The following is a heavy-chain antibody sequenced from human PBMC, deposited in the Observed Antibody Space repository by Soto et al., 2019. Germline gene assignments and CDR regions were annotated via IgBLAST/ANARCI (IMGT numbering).Heavy chain of an antibody. CDR2: IYYSGST. J-gene: IGHJ5*02. CDR3: ARHGSVSYYNNWFDP. CDR1: GDSISSSSYY. Sequence: PSETLSLTCTVSGDSISSSSYYWGWIRQPPGKGLEWIGSIYYSGSTYYNPSLKSRVTISVDTSKNQFSLKLTSVTAADTAVSYCARHGSVSYYNNWFDPWGKGSLVTVYS. D-gene: IGHD3-10*01. V-gene: IGHV4-39*01.